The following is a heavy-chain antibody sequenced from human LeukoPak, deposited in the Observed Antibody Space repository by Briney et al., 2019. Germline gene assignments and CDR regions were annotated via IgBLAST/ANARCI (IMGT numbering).Heavy chain of an antibody. D-gene: IGHD3-10*01. V-gene: IGHV4-39*01. J-gene: IGHJ4*02. Sequence: PSETLSLTCTVSGGSISSSSYYWGWIRQPPGKGLEWIGSIYYSGSTYYNPSLKSRVTISVDTSKNQFSLKLSSVTAADTAVYYCARRTGVYYYGSGSYSHFDYWGQGTLVTVS. CDR2: IYYSGST. CDR3: ARRTGVYYYGSGSYSHFDY. CDR1: GGSISSSSYY.